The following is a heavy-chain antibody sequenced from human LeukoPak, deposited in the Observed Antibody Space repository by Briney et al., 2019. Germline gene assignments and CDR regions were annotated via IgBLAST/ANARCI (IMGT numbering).Heavy chain of an antibody. V-gene: IGHV3-21*01. CDR2: ISSSSSYI. D-gene: IGHD2-8*02. CDR3: AGALVASDAFDI. CDR1: GFTFSSYS. J-gene: IGHJ3*02. Sequence: GGSLRLSCAASGFTFSSYSMNWVRQAPGKGLEWVSSISSSSSYIYYADSVKGRFTISRDNAKNSLYLQMNSLRAEDTAVYYCAGALVASDAFDIWGQGTMVTVSS.